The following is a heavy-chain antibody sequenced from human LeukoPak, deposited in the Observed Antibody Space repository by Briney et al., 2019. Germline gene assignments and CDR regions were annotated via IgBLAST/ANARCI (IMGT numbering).Heavy chain of an antibody. CDR3: AGTTSADY. J-gene: IGHJ4*02. CDR2: ISYDGSNK. CDR1: GFTFSSYS. D-gene: IGHD1-26*01. V-gene: IGHV3-30*03. Sequence: GGSLRLSCAASGFTFSSYSMNWVRQAPGKGLEWVAVISYDGSNKYYADSVKGRSTISRDNSNNTVYLQMNSLRNEDTAVYYCAGTTSADYWGQGTLVTVSS.